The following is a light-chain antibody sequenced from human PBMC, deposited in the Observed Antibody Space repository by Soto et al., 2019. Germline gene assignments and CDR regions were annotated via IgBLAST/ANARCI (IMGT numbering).Light chain of an antibody. J-gene: IGLJ1*01. CDR1: SSNIGSNY. Sequence: QSVLTQPPSASGTPGQRVTISCSGSSSNIGSNYVYWYQQLPGTAPKLLIYRNNQRPLGVPDRFSGSKSGTSASLAISGLRSEDEADYYCAVLDVSLSGLYVFGTGTKVTVL. CDR3: AVLDVSLSGLYV. CDR2: RNN. V-gene: IGLV1-47*01.